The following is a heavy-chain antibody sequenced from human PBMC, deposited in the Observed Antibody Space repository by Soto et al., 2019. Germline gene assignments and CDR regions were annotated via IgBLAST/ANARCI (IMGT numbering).Heavy chain of an antibody. D-gene: IGHD2-15*01. CDR1: GGSINNDGSF. V-gene: IGHV4-31*03. Sequence: QVQLQESGPRLVKPSQTLSLTCSVSGGSINNDGSFWAWIRQSPGKGLEWIGYIYYSGTTYYNPSLRSRLSISVDTSKNQFSLKLTSVTAADPALYYCARETKTYCPGGSCNWFDPWGQGILVSVSS. J-gene: IGHJ5*02. CDR3: ARETKTYCPGGSCNWFDP. CDR2: IYYSGTT.